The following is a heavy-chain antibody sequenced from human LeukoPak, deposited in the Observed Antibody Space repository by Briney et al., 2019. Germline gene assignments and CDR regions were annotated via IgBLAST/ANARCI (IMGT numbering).Heavy chain of an antibody. J-gene: IGHJ1*01. V-gene: IGHV4-61*02. CDR1: GGSISSGSYY. D-gene: IGHD3-22*01. CDR2: IYTSGST. Sequence: SETLSLTCTVSGGSISSGSYYWSWIRQPAGKGLEWIGRIYTSGSTSYNPSLKSRVTISVDTSKNQFSLKLSSVTAADTAVYFCASPRGDDSGGYYTWYFHHWGQGILVTVSS. CDR3: ASPRGDDSGGYYTWYFHH.